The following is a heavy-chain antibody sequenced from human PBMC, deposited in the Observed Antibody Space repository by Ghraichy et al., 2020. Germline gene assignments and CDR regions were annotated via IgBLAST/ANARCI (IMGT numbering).Heavy chain of an antibody. J-gene: IGHJ3*02. CDR2: ISSSSTI. CDR1: GFTFSSYS. Sequence: GESLNIYCAASGFTFSSYSMNWVRQAPGKGLEWVSYISSSSTIYYADSVKGRFTISRDNAKNSLYLQMNSLRDEDTAVYYCARDELRAFDIWGQGTMVTVSS. D-gene: IGHD1-7*01. V-gene: IGHV3-48*02. CDR3: ARDELRAFDI.